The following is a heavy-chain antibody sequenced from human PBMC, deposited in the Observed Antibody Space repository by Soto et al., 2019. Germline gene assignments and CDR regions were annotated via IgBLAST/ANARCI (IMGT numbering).Heavy chain of an antibody. CDR1: GFTFSSYA. D-gene: IGHD3-3*01. J-gene: IGHJ4*02. CDR2: ISGSGGST. V-gene: IGHV3-23*01. Sequence: QPGGSLRLSCAASGFTFSSYAMSWVRQAPGKGLEWVSAISGSGGSTYYADSVKGRFTISRDNSKNTLYLQMNSLRAEDTAVYYCAKTPPHSLRFLEWFTFDYWGQGTLVTVSS. CDR3: AKTPPHSLRFLEWFTFDY.